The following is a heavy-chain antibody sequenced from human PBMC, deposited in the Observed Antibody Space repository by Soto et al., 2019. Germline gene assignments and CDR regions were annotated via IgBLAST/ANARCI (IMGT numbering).Heavy chain of an antibody. CDR2: IKQDGSEK. Sequence: PGGSLRLSCAASGFTFSSYWMSWVRQAPGKGLEWVANIKQDGSEKYYVDSVKGRFTISRDNAKNSLYLQMNSLRAEDTAVYYCARAPNLRILDRGYYFDYPDQGTLSTVSS. J-gene: IGHJ4*02. CDR1: GFTFSSYW. D-gene: IGHD2-8*01. CDR3: ARAPNLRILDRGYYFDY. V-gene: IGHV3-7*01.